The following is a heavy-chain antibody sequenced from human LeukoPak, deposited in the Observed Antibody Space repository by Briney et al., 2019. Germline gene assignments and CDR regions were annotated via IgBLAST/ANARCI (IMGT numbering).Heavy chain of an antibody. CDR1: GYTFTGYY. CDR2: INPNSGGT. Sequence: ASVKVSCKASGYTFTGYYMHWVRQAPGQGLEWMGWINPNSGGTNYAQKFQGRVTMTRDTSISTAYMELSRLRSDDTAVYYCARSSYDSSGYYGFDPWGQGTRVTVPS. D-gene: IGHD3-22*01. V-gene: IGHV1-2*02. J-gene: IGHJ5*02. CDR3: ARSSYDSSGYYGFDP.